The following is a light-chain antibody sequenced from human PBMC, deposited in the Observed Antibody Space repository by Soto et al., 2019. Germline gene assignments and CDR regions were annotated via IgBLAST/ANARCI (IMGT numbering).Light chain of an antibody. Sequence: QSVLTQPASVSGSPGQAITISCTGTSSDVGVYNYVSWYQQHPGKAPKLMIYDVSNRPSGVSNRFSGSRSGNTASLTISGLQAEDEAHYYCSSYTGSTTLVIFSGGTKPTVL. V-gene: IGLV2-14*03. CDR1: SSDVGVYNY. J-gene: IGLJ2*01. CDR3: SSYTGSTTLVI. CDR2: DVS.